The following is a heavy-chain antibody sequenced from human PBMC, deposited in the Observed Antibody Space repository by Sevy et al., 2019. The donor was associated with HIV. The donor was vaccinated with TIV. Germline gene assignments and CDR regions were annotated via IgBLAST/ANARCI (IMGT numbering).Heavy chain of an antibody. CDR2: FDPEDGET. J-gene: IGHJ5*02. CDR1: GYTLTELS. CDR3: ATNSRYFSGSTFYSAEGLFDP. V-gene: IGHV1-24*01. D-gene: IGHD2-15*01. Sequence: ASVKVFCKVSGYTLTELSMHWVRQAPGKGLEWMGGFDPEDGETVYAQKFQGRVTVTEDTSTDTAYMELSSLRSEDTAVYYCATNSRYFSGSTFYSAEGLFDPRGQGTLVTVSS.